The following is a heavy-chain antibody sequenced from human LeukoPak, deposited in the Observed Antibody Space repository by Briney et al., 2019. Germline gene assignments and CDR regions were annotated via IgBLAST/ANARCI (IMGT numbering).Heavy chain of an antibody. CDR2: ISAYNGNT. Sequence: ASVKVSCKASGYTFTSYGISWVRQAPGQGLEWMGWISAYNGNTNYAQKLQGRVTMTTDTSTSTAYMELRSLRSDDTAVYYCARSSGPTTVRGVTDFSFDYWGQGTLVTVSS. J-gene: IGHJ4*02. CDR3: ARSSGPTTVRGVTDFSFDY. V-gene: IGHV1-18*01. D-gene: IGHD3-10*01. CDR1: GYTFTSYG.